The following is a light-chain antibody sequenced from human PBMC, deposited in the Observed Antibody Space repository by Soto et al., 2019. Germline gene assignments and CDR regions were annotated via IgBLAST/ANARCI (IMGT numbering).Light chain of an antibody. Sequence: EIVLTQSPGTLSLSPGERATLSCRASQSVSISSLAWYQQKPGQAPRLLIYSASSRATGIPDRFSGSGSGTDVTLTSSRLEPEDFAVYYCQQYGSSSYTFGQGTNLEIK. CDR2: SAS. CDR1: QSVSISS. CDR3: QQYGSSSYT. J-gene: IGKJ2*01. V-gene: IGKV3-20*01.